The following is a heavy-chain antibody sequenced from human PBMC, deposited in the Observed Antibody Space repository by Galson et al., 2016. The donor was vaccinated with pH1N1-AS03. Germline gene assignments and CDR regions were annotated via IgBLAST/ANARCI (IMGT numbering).Heavy chain of an antibody. V-gene: IGHV1-2*02. CDR2: MSPHSGVT. CDR1: GYTFTGYY. J-gene: IGHJ4*02. D-gene: IGHD1/OR15-1a*01. CDR3: AGVRGGITGTIAIFYS. Sequence: SVKVSCKASGYTFTGYYLHWVRQAPGQGLEWMGWMSPHSGVTNYAPEFQGRVTMTRDTSISTVYMELSRLTSDDTAVYYCAGVRGGITGTIAIFYSWGQGTLVTVSS.